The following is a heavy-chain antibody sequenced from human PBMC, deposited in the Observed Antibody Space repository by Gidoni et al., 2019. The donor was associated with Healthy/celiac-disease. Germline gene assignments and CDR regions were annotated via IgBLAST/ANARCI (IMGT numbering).Heavy chain of an antibody. J-gene: IGHJ6*03. V-gene: IGHV3-33*01. Sequence: QVQLVESGGGVVQPGRSLRLSCAASGFTFSSYGMHWVRQDQGKGLEWVAVIWYDGSNKYYADSVKGRFTISRDNSKNTLYLQMNSLRAEDTAVYYCARITPESYYYYMDVWGKGTTVTVSS. CDR3: ARITPESYYYYMDV. D-gene: IGHD2-15*01. CDR2: IWYDGSNK. CDR1: GFTFSSYG.